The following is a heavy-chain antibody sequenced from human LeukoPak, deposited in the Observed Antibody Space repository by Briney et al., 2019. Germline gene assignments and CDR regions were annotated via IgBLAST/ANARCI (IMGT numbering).Heavy chain of an antibody. J-gene: IGHJ3*01. D-gene: IGHD3-9*01. CDR3: TRDIDDVLTGDDAFDV. CDR1: GFTVSNNF. CDR2: IFSGGNT. Sequence: GGSLRLSCAASGFTVSNNFMSWVRQAPGKGLEWVSLIFSGGNTYYGGSVKGRFTISRDNAESSVYLQMNSLRVDDTGLYYCTRDIDDVLTGDDAFDVWGQGTVVTVSS. V-gene: IGHV3-66*01.